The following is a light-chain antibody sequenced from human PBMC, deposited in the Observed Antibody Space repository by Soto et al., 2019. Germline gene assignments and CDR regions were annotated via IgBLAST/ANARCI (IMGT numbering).Light chain of an antibody. J-gene: IGLJ1*01. CDR2: DVT. V-gene: IGLV2-14*01. Sequence: QSALTQPASVSGSPGQSITISCAGTSTDIGAYNYVSWYQQHPGKAPKLMIYDVTNRPSGVSSRFSGSKSGNTASLTISGLQAEDEAHYYCTSYTTTRTHVFGTWTKLTVL. CDR3: TSYTTTRTHV. CDR1: STDIGAYNY.